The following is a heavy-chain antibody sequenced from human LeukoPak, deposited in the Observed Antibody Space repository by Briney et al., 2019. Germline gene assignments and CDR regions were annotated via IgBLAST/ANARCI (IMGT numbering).Heavy chain of an antibody. Sequence: SETLSLTCAVYGGSFSGYYWSWIRQPPGKGLEWIGYIYYSGSTNYNPSLKSRVTISVDTSKNQFSLKLSSVTAADTAVYYCARGGYSYGYYGMDVWGQGTTVTVSS. CDR1: GGSFSGYY. V-gene: IGHV4-59*01. D-gene: IGHD5-18*01. CDR3: ARGGYSYGYYGMDV. J-gene: IGHJ6*02. CDR2: IYYSGST.